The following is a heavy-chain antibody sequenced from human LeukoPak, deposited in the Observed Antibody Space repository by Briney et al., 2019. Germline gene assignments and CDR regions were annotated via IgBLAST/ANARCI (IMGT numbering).Heavy chain of an antibody. V-gene: IGHV4-59*08. CDR3: ARQLSGDYSFDY. J-gene: IGHJ4*02. Sequence: KTSETLSLTCTVSGGFISNYYWSWIRQPPGKGLEWIGYIYYSGSTNYNPSLKSRVTISVDTSKNQFSLKLSSVTAADTAVYYCARQLSGDYSFDYWGLGTLVTVSS. D-gene: IGHD4-11*01. CDR2: IYYSGST. CDR1: GGFISNYY.